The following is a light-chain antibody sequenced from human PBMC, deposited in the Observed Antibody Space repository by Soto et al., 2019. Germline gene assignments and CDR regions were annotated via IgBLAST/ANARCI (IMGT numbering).Light chain of an antibody. J-gene: IGLJ1*01. CDR1: SSDVGNYKY. Sequence: QSVLTQPASVSGSPGQSITISCTGTSSDVGNYKYVSWYQQHPGKTPKLMIYEVSNRPSGVSNRFSGSKSVNTASLTISGLQAEEETDYYCFSYTSSGTYVFGTGTKLTVL. V-gene: IGLV2-14*01. CDR2: EVS. CDR3: FSYTSSGTYV.